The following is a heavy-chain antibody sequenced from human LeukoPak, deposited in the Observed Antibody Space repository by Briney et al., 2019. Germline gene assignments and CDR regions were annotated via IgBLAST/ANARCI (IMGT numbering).Heavy chain of an antibody. J-gene: IGHJ5*02. CDR1: GYSFTSYW. CDR2: IYPGDSDT. Sequence: GESLKISCKGSGYSFTSYWIGWGRQMPGKGLGWMGIIYPGDSDTRYSTSFQGQVTISADKSISSAYLQWSSLKASDTAMYYCARLSIAAEWFDPWGQGTLVTVSS. CDR3: ARLSIAAEWFDP. V-gene: IGHV5-51*01. D-gene: IGHD6-6*01.